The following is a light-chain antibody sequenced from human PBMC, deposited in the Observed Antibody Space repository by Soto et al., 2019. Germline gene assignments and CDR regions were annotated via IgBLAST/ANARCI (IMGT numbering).Light chain of an antibody. CDR3: CSYAGSSTYV. Sequence: QSMPTEPGSVSGSSGQSITISCTRTSSDVGSYNLVSWYQQHPGKAPKLMIYEVSKRPSGVSNRFSGSKSGNTASLTISGLQAEDEADYYCCSYAGSSTYVFGTGTKVTVL. CDR1: SSDVGSYNL. V-gene: IGLV2-23*02. CDR2: EVS. J-gene: IGLJ1*01.